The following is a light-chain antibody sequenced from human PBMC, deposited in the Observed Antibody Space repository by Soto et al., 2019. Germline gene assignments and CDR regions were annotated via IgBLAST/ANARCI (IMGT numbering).Light chain of an antibody. V-gene: IGLV1-40*01. Sequence: QPVLTQPPSVSGAPGQRVTISCTGSSSNIGAGSDVHWYQQLPGTPPKLLIYVNINRPSGVPDRFSGSQSGTSASLAITGLQAEDEADYYCQSYDSSLSGVVFGGGTKLTVL. CDR1: SSNIGAGSD. CDR3: QSYDSSLSGVV. J-gene: IGLJ2*01. CDR2: VNI.